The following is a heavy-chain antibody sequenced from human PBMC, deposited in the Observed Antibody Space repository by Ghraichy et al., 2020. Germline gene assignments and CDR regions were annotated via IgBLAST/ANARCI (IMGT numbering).Heavy chain of an antibody. J-gene: IGHJ4*02. Sequence: ASVKVSCKASGYTFTDYFMHWVRQAPGQGLEWMGWINPKSGGTKYAQKFQDRVTVTRDTSIYTAYMELSSLRSDDTAVYYCAKWGGTAADSLYYLFDDWGQGTLVTVSS. CDR3: AKWGGTAADSLYYLFDD. V-gene: IGHV1-2*02. CDR1: GYTFTDYF. CDR2: INPKSGGT. D-gene: IGHD6-13*01.